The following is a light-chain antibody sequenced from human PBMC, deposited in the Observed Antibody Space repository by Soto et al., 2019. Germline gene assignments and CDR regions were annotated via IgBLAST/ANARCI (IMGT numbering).Light chain of an antibody. V-gene: IGKV3-20*01. CDR3: QQYGSSRFT. J-gene: IGKJ3*01. Sequence: EMVLTQSPGTLSLSPGERATLSCRASQSVSSKYLAWYQQKPGRAPRVLIYGTSIRASGVPERFSGGGSGTDFSLTITRLEPEDFAVYYCQQYGSSRFTFGPGTKVDIK. CDR1: QSVSSKY. CDR2: GTS.